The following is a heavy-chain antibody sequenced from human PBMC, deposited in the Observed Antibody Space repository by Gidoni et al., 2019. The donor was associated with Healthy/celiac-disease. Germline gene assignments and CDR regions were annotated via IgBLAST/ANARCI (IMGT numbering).Heavy chain of an antibody. D-gene: IGHD5-12*01. CDR3: ARDLSGLESYFDY. CDR1: GFTFSSYA. J-gene: IGHJ4*02. Sequence: QVQLVESGGGVVPPGGSLRPSCAASGFTFSSYAMHWVRQAPGKGLEWVAVISYDGSNKYYADSVKGRFTISRDNSKNTLYLQMNSLRAEDTAVYYCARDLSGLESYFDYWGQGTLVTVSS. V-gene: IGHV3-30*04. CDR2: ISYDGSNK.